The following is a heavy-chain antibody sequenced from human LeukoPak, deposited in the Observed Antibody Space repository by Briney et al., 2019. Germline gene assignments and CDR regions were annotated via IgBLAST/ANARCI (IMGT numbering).Heavy chain of an antibody. Sequence: TGGSLRLSCAASGFTFSSYAMSWVRQAPGKGLEWVSYISSSGYTIYYADSVKGRFTISRDNAKNSLYLQMNSLRAEDTAVYYCARDIAPIDYWGQGILVTVSS. D-gene: IGHD2-15*01. CDR2: ISSSGYTI. J-gene: IGHJ4*02. CDR3: ARDIAPIDY. V-gene: IGHV3-48*03. CDR1: GFTFSSYA.